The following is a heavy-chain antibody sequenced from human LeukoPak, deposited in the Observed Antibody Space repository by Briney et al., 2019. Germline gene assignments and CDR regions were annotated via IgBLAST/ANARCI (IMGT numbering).Heavy chain of an antibody. J-gene: IGHJ3*02. Sequence: ASVKVSCKASGYTFTSYGISWVRQAPGQGLEWLGWISAYNGNTNYAQKLQGRVTMTTDTSTSTAYMELRSLRSDDTAVYYCARARAARPYDAFDIWGHGTMVTVSS. D-gene: IGHD6-6*01. CDR3: ARARAARPYDAFDI. V-gene: IGHV1-18*01. CDR1: GYTFTSYG. CDR2: ISAYNGNT.